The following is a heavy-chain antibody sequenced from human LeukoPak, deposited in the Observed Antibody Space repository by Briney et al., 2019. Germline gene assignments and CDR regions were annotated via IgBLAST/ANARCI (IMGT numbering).Heavy chain of an antibody. CDR1: GFTFSSYS. D-gene: IGHD4-17*01. J-gene: IGHJ6*03. V-gene: IGHV3-21*01. CDR3: ARGKGDYYYYYYYYMDV. Sequence: GGSLRLSCAASGFTFSSYSMNWVRQAPGKGLEWVSSISSSSSYIYYADSVKGRFTISRDNAKNSLYLQMNSLRAEDTAVYYCARGKGDYYYYYYYYMDVWGKGTTVTVSS. CDR2: ISSSSSYI.